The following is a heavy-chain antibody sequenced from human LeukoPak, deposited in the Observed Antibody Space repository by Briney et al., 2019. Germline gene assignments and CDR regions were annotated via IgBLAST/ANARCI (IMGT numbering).Heavy chain of an antibody. J-gene: IGHJ6*03. Sequence: GGSLRLSCAASGFTFSSYGMHWVRQAPGKGLEWVAFIRYDATNKHYADSVKGRFTISRDNSKNTLYLQMNSLRAEDTAVYYCAKDGAAVVVDYYYYYMDVWGNGTTVTISS. D-gene: IGHD2-15*01. V-gene: IGHV3-30*02. CDR3: AKDGAAVVVDYYYYYMDV. CDR1: GFTFSSYG. CDR2: IRYDATNK.